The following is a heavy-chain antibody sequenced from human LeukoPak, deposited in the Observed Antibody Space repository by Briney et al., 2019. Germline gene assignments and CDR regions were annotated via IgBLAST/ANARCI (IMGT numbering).Heavy chain of an antibody. CDR1: GGSISSYY. Sequence: SETLSLTCTVSGGSISSYYWNLIRQPAGKGLEWIGRIYTSGSINNNPSLKSRVTMSIDTSKNQFSLKLSSVTAADTAVYHCARHVAPDMDYFDYRGQGTLVTVSS. V-gene: IGHV4-4*07. J-gene: IGHJ4*02. CDR2: IYTSGSI. D-gene: IGHD2-15*01. CDR3: ARHVAPDMDYFDY.